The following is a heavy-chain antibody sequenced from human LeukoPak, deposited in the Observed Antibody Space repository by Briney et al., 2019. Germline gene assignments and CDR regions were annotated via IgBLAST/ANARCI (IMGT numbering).Heavy chain of an antibody. CDR2: ISYDGSNK. V-gene: IGHV3-30*03. CDR1: AFTFSSYG. CDR3: ARGTRSVDY. D-gene: IGHD3-10*01. Sequence: GGSLRLSCAASAFTFSSYGMHWVRQAPGKGLEWVAVISYDGSNKYYADSVKGRFTISRDNSKNTLYLQMNSLRAEDTAVYYCARGTRSVDYWGQGTLVTVSS. J-gene: IGHJ4*02.